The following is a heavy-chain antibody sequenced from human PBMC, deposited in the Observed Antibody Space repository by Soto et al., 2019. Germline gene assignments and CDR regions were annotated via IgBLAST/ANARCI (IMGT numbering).Heavy chain of an antibody. CDR1: GGSFSGYQ. Sequence: SETLSLTCGVYGGSFSGYQWNWIRQSPGQGLEWIGEINHSGTIKYNPSLESRINLSVDTSKKQFSLKMFSVTAADTAIYYCARGWRFDPWGQGTQVTSPQ. J-gene: IGHJ5*02. D-gene: IGHD1-1*01. V-gene: IGHV4-34*01. CDR3: ARGWRFDP. CDR2: INHSGTI.